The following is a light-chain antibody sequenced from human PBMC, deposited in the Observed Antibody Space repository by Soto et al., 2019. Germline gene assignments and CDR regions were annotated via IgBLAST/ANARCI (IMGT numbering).Light chain of an antibody. J-gene: IGLJ1*01. CDR2: EVS. CDR1: SSDVGGYNY. CDR3: SSYTSSSINYV. Sequence: QSVLTQPASVSGSPGQSITISCTGTSSDVGGYNYVSWYQQHPGKAPKLMIYEVSNRPSGVSKRFSGSKSGNKASLTISGLQVEDEADYSCSSYTSSSINYVFGTGTKVTVL. V-gene: IGLV2-14*01.